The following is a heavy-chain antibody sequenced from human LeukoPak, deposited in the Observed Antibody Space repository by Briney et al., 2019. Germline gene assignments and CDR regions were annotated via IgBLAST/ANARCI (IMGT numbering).Heavy chain of an antibody. V-gene: IGHV4-39*07. D-gene: IGHD3-10*01. CDR1: GGSISSSSYY. J-gene: IGHJ4*02. CDR2: IYYSGST. Sequence: PSETLSLTCTVPGGSISSSSYYWGWIRQPPGKGLEWIGSIYYSGSTYYNPSLKSRVTISVDTSKNQFSLKLSSVTAADTAVYYCRSYYYGLYYFDYWGQGTLVTVSS. CDR3: RSYYYGLYYFDY.